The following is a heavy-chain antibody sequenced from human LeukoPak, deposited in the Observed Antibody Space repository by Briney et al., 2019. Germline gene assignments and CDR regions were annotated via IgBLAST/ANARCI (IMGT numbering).Heavy chain of an antibody. CDR1: GYTFTSYD. V-gene: IGHV1-8*01. CDR2: MNPNSGNT. Sequence: GASVRVSCKASGYTFTSYDINWVRQATGQGLEWMGWMNPNSGNTGYAQKFQGRVTMTRNTSISTAYMELSSLRSEDTAVYYCARSGSPVGHAFDIWGQGTMVTVSS. CDR3: ARSGSPVGHAFDI. J-gene: IGHJ3*02. D-gene: IGHD3-10*01.